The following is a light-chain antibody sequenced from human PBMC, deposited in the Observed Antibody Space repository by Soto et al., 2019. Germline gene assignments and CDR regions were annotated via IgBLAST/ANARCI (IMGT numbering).Light chain of an antibody. CDR1: SSDVGGYNY. CDR2: DVS. J-gene: IGLJ1*01. Sequence: QSVLTQPASVSGSPGQWITISCTGTSSDVGGYNYVSWYQQHPGKAPKLMIYDVSNRPSGVSNRFSGSKSGNTASLTISGLQAEDEADYYCSSYTSTSPPGAFGTGTKVTVL. CDR3: SSYTSTSPPGA. V-gene: IGLV2-14*01.